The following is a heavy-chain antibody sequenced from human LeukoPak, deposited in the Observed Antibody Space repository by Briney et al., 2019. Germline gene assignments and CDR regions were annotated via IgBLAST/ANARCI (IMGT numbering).Heavy chain of an antibody. D-gene: IGHD6-19*01. J-gene: IGHJ4*02. V-gene: IGHV4-39*07. CDR3: ARAGQHQVRYSSGWYRYFDY. CDR2: INHSGST. CDR1: GGFITSSTYY. Sequence: SETLSLTCTVSGGFITSSTYYWGWIRQPPGKGLEWIGEINHSGSTNYNPSLKSRVTISVDTSKNQFSLKLSSVTAADTAVYYCARAGQHQVRYSSGWYRYFDYWGQGTLVTVSS.